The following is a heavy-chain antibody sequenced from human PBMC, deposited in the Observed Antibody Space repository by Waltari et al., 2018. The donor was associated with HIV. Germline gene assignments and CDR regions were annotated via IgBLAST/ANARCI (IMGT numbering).Heavy chain of an antibody. CDR3: ARMTMVAGTDAFDI. J-gene: IGHJ3*02. V-gene: IGHV2-70*04. CDR2: IDWDDDK. D-gene: IGHD6-19*01. CDR1: GFSLSSGGMR. Sequence: QVTLKESGPALVKLTQTLTLTCTFSGFSLSSGGMRVSWIRQPPGKALEWLARIDWDDDKFYSTSLKTRLTISKDTSKNQVVLTMTNMDPMDTATYYCARMTMVAGTDAFDIWGQGTMVTVSS.